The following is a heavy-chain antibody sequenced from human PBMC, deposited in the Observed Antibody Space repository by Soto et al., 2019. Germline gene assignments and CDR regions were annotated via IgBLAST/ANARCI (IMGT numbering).Heavy chain of an antibody. Sequence: SETLSLTCTVSGGSISSYYWSWIRQPPGKGLEWIGYIYYSGSTNYNPSLKSRVTISVDTSKNQFSLKLSSVTAADTAVYYCARAAHYDYVWGSYPFDYWGQGTLVTVSS. CDR3: ARAAHYDYVWGSYPFDY. V-gene: IGHV4-59*01. D-gene: IGHD3-16*02. CDR1: GGSISSYY. J-gene: IGHJ4*02. CDR2: IYYSGST.